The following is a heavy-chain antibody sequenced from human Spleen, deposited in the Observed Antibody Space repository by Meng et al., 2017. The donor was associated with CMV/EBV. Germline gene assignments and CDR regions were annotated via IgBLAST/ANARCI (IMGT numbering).Heavy chain of an antibody. CDR3: APGDYVDY. CDR2: IYYSRST. D-gene: IGHD4-17*01. CDR1: GGCISSGGYY. J-gene: IGHJ4*02. Sequence: LSVTCTVSGGCISSGGYYWGWIRQPPGKGLECIETIYYSRSTYYNPSLASRVTISVDTSKIQFSLKLTSVTAADTAVYYCAPGDYVDYWGQGTLVTVSS. V-gene: IGHV4-39*01.